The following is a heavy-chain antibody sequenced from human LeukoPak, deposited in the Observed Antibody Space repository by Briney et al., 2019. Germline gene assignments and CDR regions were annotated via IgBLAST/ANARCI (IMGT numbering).Heavy chain of an antibody. Sequence: GGSLRLSCAASGFTFSSEWMHWVRQVPGKGLVWVSHISSEGRSTSYADSVKGRFTISRDNAKNTLYLQMNSLRVEDTAVYYRVRAGRWLLSSFDYWGQGTLVTVSS. CDR2: ISSEGRST. CDR1: GFTFSSEW. D-gene: IGHD5-24*01. V-gene: IGHV3-74*01. J-gene: IGHJ4*02. CDR3: VRAGRWLLSSFDY.